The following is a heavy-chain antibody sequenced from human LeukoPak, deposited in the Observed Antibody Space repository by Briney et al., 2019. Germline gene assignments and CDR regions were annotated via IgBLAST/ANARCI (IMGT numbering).Heavy chain of an antibody. Sequence: ATVTISCKASGYTFTDYNIHWVPQAPGKGLEWVGRVDPEDGATMYAEKFQDRVTITADTSTDTTYMELRSLRSEDTAVYYCANLVVVIAATSFDYWGQGTLVTVSS. J-gene: IGHJ4*02. D-gene: IGHD2-15*01. CDR2: VDPEDGAT. CDR3: ANLVVVIAATSFDY. CDR1: GYTFTDYN. V-gene: IGHV1-69-2*01.